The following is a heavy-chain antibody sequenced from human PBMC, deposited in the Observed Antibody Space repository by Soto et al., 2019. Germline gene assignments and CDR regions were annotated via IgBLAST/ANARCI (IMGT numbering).Heavy chain of an antibody. Sequence: QVQLVESGGGVVQPGRSLRLSCAASGFTFSSYGMHWVRQAPGKGLEWVAVISYDGSNKYYADSVKGRFTISRDNSKNTLYLQMNSLRAEDTAVYYCAKYRDLLFGERHYYYYGMDVWGQGTTVTVSS. CDR3: AKYRDLLFGERHYYYYGMDV. J-gene: IGHJ6*02. CDR1: GFTFSSYG. V-gene: IGHV3-30*18. D-gene: IGHD3-10*01. CDR2: ISYDGSNK.